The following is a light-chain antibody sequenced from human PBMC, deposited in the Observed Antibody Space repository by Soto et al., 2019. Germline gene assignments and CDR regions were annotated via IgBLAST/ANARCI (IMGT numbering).Light chain of an antibody. Sequence: QSVLTQPPSVSAAPGQKVTISCTGSSSNIGNNYVSWYQQLPGTAPKLLIYENNKRPSGIPDRFSGSKSGTSATLGITGLPTGEEGDYYCGTWDSSLSAVVFGGGTQLTVL. CDR1: SSNIGNNY. V-gene: IGLV1-51*02. J-gene: IGLJ3*02. CDR2: ENN. CDR3: GTWDSSLSAVV.